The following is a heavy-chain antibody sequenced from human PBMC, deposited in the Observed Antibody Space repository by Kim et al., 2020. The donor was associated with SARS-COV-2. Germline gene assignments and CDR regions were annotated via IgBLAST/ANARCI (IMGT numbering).Heavy chain of an antibody. CDR3: AIGASSSWYYFDY. V-gene: IGHV4-61*02. CDR2: IYTSGST. CDR1: GGSISSGSYY. Sequence: SETLSLTCTVSGGSISSGSYYWSWIRQPAGKGLEWIGRIYTSGSTNYNPSLKSRVTISVDTSKNQFSLKLSSVTAADTAVYYCAIGASSSWYYFDYWGQGTLVTVSS. J-gene: IGHJ4*02. D-gene: IGHD6-13*01.